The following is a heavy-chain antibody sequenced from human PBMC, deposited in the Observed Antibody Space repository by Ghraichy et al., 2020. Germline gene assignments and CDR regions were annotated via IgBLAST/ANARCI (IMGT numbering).Heavy chain of an antibody. CDR3: ASAGNCSSTSCYIALYYYGMDV. D-gene: IGHD2-2*02. CDR1: GGTFSSYA. J-gene: IGHJ6*02. CDR2: IIPILGIA. V-gene: IGHV1-69*04. Sequence: SVKVSCKASGGTFSSYAISWVRQAPGQGLEWMGRIIPILGIANYAQKFQGRVTITADKSTSTAYMELSSLRSEDTAVYYCASAGNCSSTSCYIALYYYGMDVWGQGTTVTVSS.